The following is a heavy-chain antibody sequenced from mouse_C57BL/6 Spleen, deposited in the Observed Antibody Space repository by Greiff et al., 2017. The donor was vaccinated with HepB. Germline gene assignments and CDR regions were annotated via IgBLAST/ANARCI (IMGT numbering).Heavy chain of an antibody. D-gene: IGHD1-2*01. CDR2: INPNNGGT. CDR1: GYTFTDYY. V-gene: IGHV1-26*01. CDR3: ARNLHYYGTGY. J-gene: IGHJ2*01. Sequence: EVQLQQSGPELVKPGASVKISCKASGYTFTDYYMNWVKQSHGKSLEWIGDINPNNGGTSYNQKFKGKATLTVDKSSSTAYHELRSLTSEDSAVYYCARNLHYYGTGYWGQGTTLTVSS.